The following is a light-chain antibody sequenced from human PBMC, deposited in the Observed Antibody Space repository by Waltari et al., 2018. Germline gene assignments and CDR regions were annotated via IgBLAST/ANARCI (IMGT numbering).Light chain of an antibody. CDR3: HQYYSAPIT. CDR2: CAS. V-gene: IGKV4-1*01. J-gene: IGKJ5*01. Sequence: DIVMTQSPDSLAVSLGERATINCKSSQSVLSSSDNKNYLAWLQQKPGQPPKLLIYCASTRESGVPDRFSGSGSGTDFTLTISSPQVEDVALYYCHQYYSAPITFGQGTRLEIK. CDR1: QSVLSSSDNKNY.